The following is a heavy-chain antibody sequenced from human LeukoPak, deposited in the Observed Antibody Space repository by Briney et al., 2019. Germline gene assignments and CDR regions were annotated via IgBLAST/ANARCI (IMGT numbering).Heavy chain of an antibody. CDR3: ARRDCSSSSCHYYYYYMDV. Sequence: ASVKVSCKASGYTFTSYDINWVRQATGQGLEWMGWMNPNSGNTGYAQKFQGRVTMTTDTSTSTAYMELRSLTSDDTAVYYCARRDCSSSSCHYYYYYMDVWGQGTTVTVSS. CDR2: MNPNSGNT. V-gene: IGHV1-8*01. CDR1: GYTFTSYD. D-gene: IGHD2-2*01. J-gene: IGHJ6*02.